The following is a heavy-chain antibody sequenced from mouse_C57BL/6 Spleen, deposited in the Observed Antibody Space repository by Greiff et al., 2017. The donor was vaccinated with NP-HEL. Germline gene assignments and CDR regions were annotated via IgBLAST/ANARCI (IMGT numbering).Heavy chain of an antibody. CDR2: IYPGDGDT. CDR3: ARQRTGPFDY. J-gene: IGHJ2*01. Sequence: VQLVESGPELVKPGASVKISCKASGYAFSSSWMNWVKQRPGKGLEWIGRIYPGDGDTNYNGKFKGKATLTADKSSSTAYMQLSSLTSEDSAVYFCARQRTGPFDYWGQGTTLTVSS. CDR1: GYAFSSSW. D-gene: IGHD4-1*01. V-gene: IGHV1-82*01.